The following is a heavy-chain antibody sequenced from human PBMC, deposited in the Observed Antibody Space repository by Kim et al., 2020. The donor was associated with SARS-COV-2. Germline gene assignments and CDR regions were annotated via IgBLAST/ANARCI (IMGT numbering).Heavy chain of an antibody. Sequence: SVKVSCKASGGTFSSYAISWVRQAPGQGLEWMGGIIPIFGTANYAQKFQGRVTITADESTSTAYMELSSLRSEDTAVYYCARAEGVVVTAAPFDYWGQGTLVTVSS. CDR3: ARAEGVVVTAAPFDY. J-gene: IGHJ4*02. CDR2: IIPIFGTA. CDR1: GGTFSSYA. D-gene: IGHD2-21*02. V-gene: IGHV1-69*13.